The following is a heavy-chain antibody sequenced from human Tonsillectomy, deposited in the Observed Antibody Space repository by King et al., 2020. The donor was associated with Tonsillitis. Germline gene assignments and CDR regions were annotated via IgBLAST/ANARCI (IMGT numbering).Heavy chain of an antibody. CDR2: ISADGGST. Sequence: VQLVESGGGLVQPGGSLRLSCVASGFTFSSFGMSWVRQAPGKGLEWVSSISADGGSTSSADSVKGRFTFSRDNSKNVLSLQMKRLRAEDTAVYYCAKPGFSSGYYHWYFDLWGRGTLVTVSS. D-gene: IGHD6-19*01. CDR1: GFTFSSFG. CDR3: AKPGFSSGYYHWYFDL. J-gene: IGHJ2*01. V-gene: IGHV3-23*04.